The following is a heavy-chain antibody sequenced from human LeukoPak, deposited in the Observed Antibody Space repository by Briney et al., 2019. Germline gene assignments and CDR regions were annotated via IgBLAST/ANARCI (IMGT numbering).Heavy chain of an antibody. D-gene: IGHD3-10*01. J-gene: IGHJ5*02. CDR2: IFHTGST. Sequence: SETLSLTCSVSGGSISSGSYSWNWIRQSPGKGLEWIGYIFHTGSTYYNPSLKSRVTISVDTSKNQFSLRLSSMTVADTAVYYCARELWVANAPGLWLDPWGQGIPVTVSS. CDR3: ARELWVANAPGLWLDP. V-gene: IGHV4-30-2*06. CDR1: GGSISSGSYS.